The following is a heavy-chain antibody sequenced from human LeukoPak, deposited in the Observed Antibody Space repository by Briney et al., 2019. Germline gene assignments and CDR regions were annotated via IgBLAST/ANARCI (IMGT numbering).Heavy chain of an antibody. V-gene: IGHV3-30*04. CDR2: ISYDGSNE. D-gene: IGHD5-24*01. CDR1: GFPFSSYV. J-gene: IGHJ4*02. CDR3: ARGWRYFDY. Sequence: QTGGSLRLSCVVSGFPFSSYVMHWVRQAPGKGLEWVAIISYDGSNEYYGDSVKGRFTISRDNSKNTLYLQMNSLRAEDTAVYYCARGWRYFDYWGQGTLVTVSS.